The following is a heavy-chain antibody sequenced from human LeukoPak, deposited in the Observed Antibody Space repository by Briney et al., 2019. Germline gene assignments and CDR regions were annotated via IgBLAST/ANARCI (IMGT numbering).Heavy chain of an antibody. D-gene: IGHD6-13*01. CDR1: GGTFSSYA. Sequence: SVKVSCKASGGTFSSYAISWVRQAPGQGLEWMGRVIPIFGTANYAQKFQGRVTITTDESTSTAYMELSSLRSEDTAVYYCARDLEVPEYSSSWLPFDYWGQGTLVTVSS. CDR3: ARDLEVPEYSSSWLPFDY. J-gene: IGHJ4*02. V-gene: IGHV1-69*05. CDR2: VIPIFGTA.